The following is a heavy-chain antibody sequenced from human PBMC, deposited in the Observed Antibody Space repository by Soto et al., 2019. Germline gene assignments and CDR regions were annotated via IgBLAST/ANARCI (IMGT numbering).Heavy chain of an antibody. CDR1: SDSISRSHW. J-gene: IGHJ4*02. D-gene: IGHD3-3*01. V-gene: IGHV4-4*02. CDR2: IYYSGSV. Sequence: PLETLSLTCAVSSDSISRSHWLTWVRQSPGKGLEWLGYIYYSGSVYYNPSLRSRISISMDKSNNQFSLNLSSVTAADTAVYYCARTYDFWSGYPFDYWGQGTLVTVPQ. CDR3: ARTYDFWSGYPFDY.